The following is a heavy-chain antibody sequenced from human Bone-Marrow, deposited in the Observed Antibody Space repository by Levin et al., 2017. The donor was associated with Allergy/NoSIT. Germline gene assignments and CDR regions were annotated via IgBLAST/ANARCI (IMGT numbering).Heavy chain of an antibody. CDR3: ARESDIVVVPAARGFDY. Sequence: VASVKVSCKASGYTFTGYYMHWVRQAPGQGLEWMGWINPNSGGTNYAQKFQGRVTMTRDTSISTAYMELSRLRSDDTAVYYCARESDIVVVPAARGFDYWGQGTLVTVSS. J-gene: IGHJ4*02. CDR2: INPNSGGT. CDR1: GYTFTGYY. V-gene: IGHV1-2*02. D-gene: IGHD2-2*01.